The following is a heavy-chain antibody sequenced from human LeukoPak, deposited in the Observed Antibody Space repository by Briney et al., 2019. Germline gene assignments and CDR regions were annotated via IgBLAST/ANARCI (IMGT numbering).Heavy chain of an antibody. CDR3: ARRTHILTGYDY. Sequence: SETLSLTCAVSGGSISSGGYSWSCIWQPPGKGLEWIGYIYHTRSTYYNPSLKSRATISVDSSKYQFSLKLSSVTAADTAVYYCARRTHILTGYDYGGQGTLVTVPS. J-gene: IGHJ4*02. CDR1: GGSISSGGYS. V-gene: IGHV4-30-2*01. D-gene: IGHD3-9*01. CDR2: IYHTRST.